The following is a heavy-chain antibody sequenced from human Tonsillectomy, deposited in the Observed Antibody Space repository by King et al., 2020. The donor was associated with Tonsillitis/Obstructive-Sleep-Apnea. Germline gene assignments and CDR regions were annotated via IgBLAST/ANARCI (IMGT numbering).Heavy chain of an antibody. CDR1: GFTLSNYA. Sequence: QLVQSGGGVVQPGRSLRLSCAASGFTLSNYAMHWVRQAPGKGLEWVALILYDGSNKYYVDSVKGRFIISRDISKNTLYLQMNSLRAEDTALYFCAKDGCSGGNCYLDYWGQGTLVTVSS. J-gene: IGHJ4*02. V-gene: IGHV3-30*01. CDR2: ILYDGSNK. D-gene: IGHD2-15*01. CDR3: AKDGCSGGNCYLDY.